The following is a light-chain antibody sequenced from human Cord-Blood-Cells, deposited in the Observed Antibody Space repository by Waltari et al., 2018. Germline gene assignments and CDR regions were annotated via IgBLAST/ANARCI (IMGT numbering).Light chain of an antibody. Sequence: DIQMTQSPSSLSASVGDRVTITCRASQSISSYLNLYQQKPGKAPKHLIYAASSLQSGVPSRISGSGAGTDFTLTISSLQPEEFATYYCQQSYSTPPFTFGPGTKVDIK. CDR1: QSISSY. V-gene: IGKV1-39*01. J-gene: IGKJ3*01. CDR2: AAS. CDR3: QQSYSTPPFT.